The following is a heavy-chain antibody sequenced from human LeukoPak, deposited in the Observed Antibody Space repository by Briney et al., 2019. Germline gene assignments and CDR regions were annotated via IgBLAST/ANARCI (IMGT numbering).Heavy chain of an antibody. CDR2: ISGSGVST. CDR1: GFTFSNFA. Sequence: PGGSLRLSCAASGFTFSNFAMSWVRQAPGKGLEWVSAISGSGVSTYYADSVKGRFTISRDNSKNTLYLQMNSLRAEDTAIYYCGKERREGLLSDPFDYWGQGTLVTVSS. CDR3: GKERREGLLSDPFDY. J-gene: IGHJ4*02. V-gene: IGHV3-23*01. D-gene: IGHD5/OR15-5a*01.